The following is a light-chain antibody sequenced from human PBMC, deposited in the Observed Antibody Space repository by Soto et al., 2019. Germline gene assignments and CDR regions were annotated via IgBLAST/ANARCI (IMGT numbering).Light chain of an antibody. Sequence: EIVLTQSPAALSVSPGERATLSCWASQSVGSTLNWYQRKPGQAPRLLIYDTYIRATGIPARFSGSGSGTEFTLTIASLQSEDFGVYYCQRFNRWPLAFGGGTKLDIK. J-gene: IGKJ4*01. CDR2: DTY. CDR1: QSVGST. CDR3: QRFNRWPLA. V-gene: IGKV3-15*01.